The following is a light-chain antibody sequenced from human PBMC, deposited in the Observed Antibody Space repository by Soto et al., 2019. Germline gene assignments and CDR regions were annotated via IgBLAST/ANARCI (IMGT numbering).Light chain of an antibody. CDR1: QSVSSSF. V-gene: IGKV3-20*01. CDR2: GAS. Sequence: EIVLAQSPGTLSLSPGESATLSCRASQSVSSSFLAWYQQKAGQAPRLLIYGASRRATGIPDRFSGSGSGTDFTLTISRLEPEDFDVYYCQQYVSSPWAFGQGTKVDIK. CDR3: QQYVSSPWA. J-gene: IGKJ1*01.